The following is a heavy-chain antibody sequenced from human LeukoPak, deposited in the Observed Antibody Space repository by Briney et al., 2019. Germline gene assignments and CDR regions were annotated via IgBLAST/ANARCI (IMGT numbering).Heavy chain of an antibody. CDR1: GYSFTNYW. Sequence: GESLKTSWKGSGYSFTNYWIGWVRQIPGKGLERMGIIYPGDSDPRYSPSFQGQVTISADKSISTAYLQWSSLKASDTAMYYCARQDSSGYRRVFDYWGQGTLVTVSS. CDR3: ARQDSSGYRRVFDY. CDR2: IYPGDSDP. D-gene: IGHD6-19*01. V-gene: IGHV5-51*01. J-gene: IGHJ4*02.